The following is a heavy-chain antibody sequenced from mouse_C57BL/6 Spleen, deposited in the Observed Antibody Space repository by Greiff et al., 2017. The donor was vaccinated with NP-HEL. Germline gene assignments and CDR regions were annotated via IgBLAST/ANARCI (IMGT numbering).Heavy chain of an antibody. CDR2: IDPSDSDT. Sequence: QVQLQQSGAELVRPGSSVKLSCKASGYTFTSYWMHWVKQRPIQGLEWIGKIDPSDSDTHYNQKFKDKATMTVDKSSSTAYMQLSSLTSEDSAVYYCASSWLAYWGKGTLVTVSA. V-gene: IGHV1-52*01. J-gene: IGHJ3*01. CDR3: ASSWLAY. CDR1: GYTFTSYW.